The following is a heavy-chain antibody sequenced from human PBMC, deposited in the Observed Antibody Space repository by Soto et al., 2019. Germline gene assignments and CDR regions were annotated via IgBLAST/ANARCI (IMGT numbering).Heavy chain of an antibody. CDR2: ISYDGSNK. J-gene: IGHJ4*02. Sequence: GGSLRLSCAASGFTFSSYAMHWVRQAPGKGLEWVAVISYDGSNKYYADSVKGRFTISRDNSKNTLYLQMNSLRAEDTAVYYCARDLYDILTAGLIAEGAFDYWGQGTLVTVSS. V-gene: IGHV3-30-3*01. D-gene: IGHD3-9*01. CDR1: GFTFSSYA. CDR3: ARDLYDILTAGLIAEGAFDY.